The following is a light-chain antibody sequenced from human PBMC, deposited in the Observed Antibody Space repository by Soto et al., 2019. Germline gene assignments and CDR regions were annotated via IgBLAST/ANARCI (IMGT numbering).Light chain of an antibody. CDR3: QQRSNWRVT. V-gene: IGKV3-11*01. J-gene: IGKJ4*01. CDR2: DAS. Sequence: EIVLTQSPATLSLSPGERATLPCRASQSVNIYLAWYQQKPGQAPRLLIYDASNRATGIPARFSGSGSGTDFTLTISSLETEDIAVYYCQQRSNWRVTFGGGTKVDIK. CDR1: QSVNIY.